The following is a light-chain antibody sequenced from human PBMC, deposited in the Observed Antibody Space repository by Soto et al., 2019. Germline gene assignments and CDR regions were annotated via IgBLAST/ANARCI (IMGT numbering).Light chain of an antibody. Sequence: DIQMTQSPTSLSSSVGDRVTITCRASQGIRNFVSWYQQKPGKAPNLLIYAASTLQSGVPSRFSGSGSGTDLTITINSLQPVDVATYSCQKYSSVPVFGPGTKVEIK. CDR2: AAS. J-gene: IGKJ3*01. CDR3: QKYSSVPV. V-gene: IGKV1-27*01. CDR1: QGIRNF.